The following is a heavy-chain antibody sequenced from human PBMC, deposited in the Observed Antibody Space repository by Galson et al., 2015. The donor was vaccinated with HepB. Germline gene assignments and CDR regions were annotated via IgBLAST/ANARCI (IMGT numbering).Heavy chain of an antibody. D-gene: IGHD3-3*01. Sequence: LSLTCTVSGGSISSYYWSWIRQPPGKGLEWIGYIYYSGSTNYNPSLKSRVTISVDTSKNQFSLKLSSVTAADTAVYYCARQRDFWSGYSDPWGQGTLVTVSS. CDR3: ARQRDFWSGYSDP. CDR2: IYYSGST. CDR1: GGSISSYY. J-gene: IGHJ5*02. V-gene: IGHV4-59*08.